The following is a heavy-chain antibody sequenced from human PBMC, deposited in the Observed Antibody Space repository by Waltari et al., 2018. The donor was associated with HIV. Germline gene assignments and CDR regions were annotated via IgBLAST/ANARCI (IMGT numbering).Heavy chain of an antibody. CDR2: IWYDGSNK. D-gene: IGHD3-10*01. J-gene: IGHJ6*02. V-gene: IGHV3-33*01. CDR3: ARRGVLTYYYTMDV. Sequence: QVQLVESGGGVVQPGRSLRLSCAAYGFHFRSRGMHWVRQAPGKGVEWVAVIWYDGSNKYYADSVKGRFSISRDNSKNTLYLQMNSLRAEDTAVYFCARRGVLTYYYTMDVWGQGTTVTVSS. CDR1: GFHFRSRG.